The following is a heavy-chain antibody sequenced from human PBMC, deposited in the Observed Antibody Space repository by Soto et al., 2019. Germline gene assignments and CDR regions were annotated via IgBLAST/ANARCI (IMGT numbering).Heavy chain of an antibody. Sequence: QVQLVESGGGVVQPGRSLRLSCAASGFTFSSYGMHWVRQAPGKGLEWVAVISYDGSNKYYADSVKGRFTISRDNSKNTLYLQMNSLRAEDTAVYYCAKDLPVYSGSCGPFDYWGQGTLVTVSS. V-gene: IGHV3-30*18. CDR1: GFTFSSYG. CDR3: AKDLPVYSGSCGPFDY. CDR2: ISYDGSNK. J-gene: IGHJ4*02. D-gene: IGHD1-26*01.